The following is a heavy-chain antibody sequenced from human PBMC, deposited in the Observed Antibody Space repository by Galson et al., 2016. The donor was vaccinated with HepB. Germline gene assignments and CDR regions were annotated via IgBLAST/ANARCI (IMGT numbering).Heavy chain of an antibody. V-gene: IGHV3-9*01. Sequence: SLRLSCAVSGFTLDDYAMHWVRQAPGKGLEWVSGITWNSGSIGYADSVKGRFTISRDNAKNSLYLQMNSLRAEDTALYYCAKGGLRLLEWRYRGLPFDYWGQGTLVTVSS. CDR1: GFTLDDYA. J-gene: IGHJ4*02. CDR2: ITWNSGSI. D-gene: IGHD3-3*01. CDR3: AKGGLRLLEWRYRGLPFDY.